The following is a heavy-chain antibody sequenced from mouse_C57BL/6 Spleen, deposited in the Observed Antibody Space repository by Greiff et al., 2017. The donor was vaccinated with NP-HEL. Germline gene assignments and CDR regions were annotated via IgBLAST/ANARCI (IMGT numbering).Heavy chain of an antibody. V-gene: IGHV14-4*01. J-gene: IGHJ3*01. CDR1: GFNIKDDY. CDR2: IDPENGDT. D-gene: IGHD2-2*01. Sequence: EVQLQQSGAELVRPGASVKLSCTASGFNIKDDYMHWVKQRPEQGLEWIGWIDPENGDTEYASKFQGKATITADTSSNTAYLQLSSLTSEDTAVYYCTPGGGPIYYGYDSFAYWGQGTLVTVSA. CDR3: TPGGGPIYYGYDSFAY.